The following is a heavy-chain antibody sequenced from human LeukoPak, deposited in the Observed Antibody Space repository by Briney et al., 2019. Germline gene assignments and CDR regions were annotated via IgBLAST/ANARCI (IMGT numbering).Heavy chain of an antibody. Sequence: SGPTLVNPTQTLTLNCTCSGFSLSTSGMCVSWIRQPPGKALEWLARIDWDDDKYYSTSLKTRLTISKDTSKNQVVLTMTNMDPVDTATYYCARMRDSSGWWRRDYYYMDVWGKGTTVTVSS. CDR1: GFSLSTSGMC. J-gene: IGHJ6*03. CDR2: IDWDDDK. V-gene: IGHV2-70*11. CDR3: ARMRDSSGWWRRDYYYMDV. D-gene: IGHD6-19*01.